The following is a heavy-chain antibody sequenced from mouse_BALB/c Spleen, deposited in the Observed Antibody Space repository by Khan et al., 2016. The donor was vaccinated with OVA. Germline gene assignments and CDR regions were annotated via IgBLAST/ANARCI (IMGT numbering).Heavy chain of an antibody. D-gene: IGHD2-4*01. V-gene: IGHV1-5*01. Sequence: VQLQRSGTVLARPGASVKMSCKASGYSFTNYWIHWVKQRPGQGLEWIGAIYPGISDTRYNQKFKDKAKLTAVTSATTAYVELSSLTSEDSAIYYCTRSYDSYYFDYWGQGTTLTVSS. CDR2: IYPGISDT. CDR1: GYSFTNYW. J-gene: IGHJ2*01. CDR3: TRSYDSYYFDY.